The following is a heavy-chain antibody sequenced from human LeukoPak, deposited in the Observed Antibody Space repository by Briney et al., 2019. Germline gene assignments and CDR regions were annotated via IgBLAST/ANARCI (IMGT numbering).Heavy chain of an antibody. D-gene: IGHD1-14*01. V-gene: IGHV1-2*02. J-gene: IGHJ3*02. CDR1: AYTFTGYY. CDR2: IDPNNGDT. CDR3: ARRSRNGLDAFDI. Sequence: GASVKVSCKASAYTFTGYYLHWVRQAPGQGLQXMGWIDPNNGDTEYAQKFQGRVTMTRDRSISTAYMELGRLTSDDTAVYYCARRSRNGLDAFDIWGQGTMVTVSS.